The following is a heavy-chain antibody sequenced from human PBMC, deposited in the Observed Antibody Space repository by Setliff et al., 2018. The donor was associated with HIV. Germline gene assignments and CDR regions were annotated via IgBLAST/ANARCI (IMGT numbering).Heavy chain of an antibody. J-gene: IGHJ4*02. V-gene: IGHV1-2*02. CDR1: GYLFTGYY. D-gene: IGHD3-10*01. CDR3: AREGSPIYYFDY. CDR2: INVNSGGT. Sequence: ASVKVSCKASGYLFTGYYMHWVRQAPGQGLEWMGWINVNSGGTKYAQKFQGRVTMTRDTSISTDYMEVSSLRSDDTAVYYCAREGSPIYYFDYWSQGTLVTVSS.